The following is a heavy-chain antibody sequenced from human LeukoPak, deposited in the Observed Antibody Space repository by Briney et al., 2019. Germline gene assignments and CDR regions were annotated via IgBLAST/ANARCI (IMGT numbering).Heavy chain of an antibody. CDR2: ISGSGGST. D-gene: IGHD6-13*01. CDR3: AKLDVIAAAGTY. CDR1: GFTFSSYA. V-gene: IGHV3-23*01. Sequence: GGSLRLSCAASGFTFSSYAMSWVRQAPGKGLEWFSAISGSGGSTYYADSAKGRFTISRDNSKNTLYLQMNSLRAEDTAVYYCAKLDVIAAAGTYWGQGTLVTVSS. J-gene: IGHJ4*02.